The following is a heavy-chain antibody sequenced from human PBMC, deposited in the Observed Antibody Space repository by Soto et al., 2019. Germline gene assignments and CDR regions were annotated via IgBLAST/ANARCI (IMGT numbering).Heavy chain of an antibody. CDR2: ISAAGGST. J-gene: IGHJ3*01. CDR1: GFTFRSYA. CDR3: AKYAGFAIVVGGFFDV. Sequence: EVQLLESGGDLVQPGGSLRLSCAASGFTFRSYAMSWVRQAPGKGLEWVSSISAAGGSTYYADSVAGRFTISRDNSKNTLYLQMNSLRGDDTAVYYCAKYAGFAIVVGGFFDVWGQGRTVTVSA. D-gene: IGHD1-26*01. V-gene: IGHV3-23*01.